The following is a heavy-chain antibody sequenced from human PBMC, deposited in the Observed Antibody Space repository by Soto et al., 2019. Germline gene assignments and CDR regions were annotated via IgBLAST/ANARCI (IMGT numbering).Heavy chain of an antibody. Sequence: KPSETLSLTCSVSGGSINYNSYYWGWIRQPPGKGLEWVGGIFYTGTTYYSPSLKDRVTISVDTSKNSFSLNLTSVTAADPAVYFCARLVVVAPVANAWGQGTLVTVSS. CDR3: ARLVVVAPVANA. V-gene: IGHV4-39*02. CDR2: IFYTGTT. D-gene: IGHD2-2*01. CDR1: GGSINYNSYY. J-gene: IGHJ5*02.